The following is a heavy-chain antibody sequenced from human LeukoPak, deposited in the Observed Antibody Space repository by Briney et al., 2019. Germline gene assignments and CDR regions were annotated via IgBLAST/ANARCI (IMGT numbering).Heavy chain of an antibody. J-gene: IGHJ4*02. CDR1: GFTFSSYG. Sequence: QPGGSLRLSCAASGFTFSSYGMHWVRQAPGKGLEWVAVIWYDGSNKYYADSVKGRFTISRDNSKNTLYLQMNSLRAEDTAVYYCARDLGSYGPACYWGQGTLVTVSS. CDR3: ARDLGSYGPACY. D-gene: IGHD5-18*01. CDR2: IWYDGSNK. V-gene: IGHV3-33*01.